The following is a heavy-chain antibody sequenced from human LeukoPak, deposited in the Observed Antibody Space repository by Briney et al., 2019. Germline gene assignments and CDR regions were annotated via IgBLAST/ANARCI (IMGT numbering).Heavy chain of an antibody. D-gene: IGHD1/OR15-1a*01. Sequence: SETLSLTCTVSGGSISGYYWIWIRQPPGKGLEWIGYIYYSGSINYNSSLKSRVTISVDTSRNQFSLKLSSMTAADTAVYYCVRNTLGHYDAFDIWGQGTMVTVSS. CDR2: IYYSGSI. J-gene: IGHJ3*02. V-gene: IGHV4-59*01. CDR1: GGSISGYY. CDR3: VRNTLGHYDAFDI.